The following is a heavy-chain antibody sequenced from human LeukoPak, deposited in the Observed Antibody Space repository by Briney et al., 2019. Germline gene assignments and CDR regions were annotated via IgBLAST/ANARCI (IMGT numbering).Heavy chain of an antibody. V-gene: IGHV4-34*01. Sequence: SETLSLTCAVYGGSFSGYYWSWIRQPPGKGLEWIGEINHSGSTNYNPSLKSRVTISVDTSKNQFSLKLSSVTAADTAVYYCARGHGGTTPWGQRTLVTVSS. CDR3: ARGHGGTTP. D-gene: IGHD1-1*01. J-gene: IGHJ5*02. CDR2: INHSGST. CDR1: GGSFSGYY.